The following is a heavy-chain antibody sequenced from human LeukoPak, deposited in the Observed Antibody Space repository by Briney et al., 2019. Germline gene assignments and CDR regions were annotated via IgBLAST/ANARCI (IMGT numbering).Heavy chain of an antibody. D-gene: IGHD1-26*01. CDR2: ISAYNGNT. Sequence: ASVKVSCKASGYTFTSYGISWVRQAPGQGLEWMGWISAYNGNTNYAQKFQGRVTMTRDTSTSTVYMELSSLRSEDTAVYYCARALGRGATTAAYWGQGTLVTVSS. CDR3: ARALGRGATTAAY. CDR1: GYTFTSYG. J-gene: IGHJ4*02. V-gene: IGHV1-18*01.